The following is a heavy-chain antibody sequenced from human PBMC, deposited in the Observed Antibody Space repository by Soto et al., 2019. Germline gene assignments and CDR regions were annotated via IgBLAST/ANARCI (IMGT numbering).Heavy chain of an antibody. CDR1: GDSGGFISSSSYH. CDR2: IYYSGST. CDR3: ARHPPYGPLDY. V-gene: IGHV4-39*01. J-gene: IGHJ4*02. Sequence: QLQLQESGPGLVKPSETLSLTCTVSGDSGGFISSSSYHWGWIRQPPGKGLEWIGNIYYSGSTYYNPSLLSLCTTARDTSKNPVSLRLTSVTAADTAVYYCARHPPYGPLDYWCQGTLVTVSS. D-gene: IGHD4-17*01.